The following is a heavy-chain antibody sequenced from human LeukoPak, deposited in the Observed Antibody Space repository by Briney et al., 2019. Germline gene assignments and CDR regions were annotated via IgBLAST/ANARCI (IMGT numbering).Heavy chain of an antibody. CDR3: ARIDRAVAGTIDY. CDR1: GGSISSYS. J-gene: IGHJ4*02. D-gene: IGHD6-19*01. V-gene: IGHV4-59*08. CDR2: IYYSGRT. Sequence: PSETLSLTCTVSGGSISSYSWNWIRQPPGKGLEWIGYIYYSGRTDYNPSLKSRVTMSVDTSKNQFSLKLSSVTAADTAVYYCARIDRAVAGTIDYWGQGTLVTVSS.